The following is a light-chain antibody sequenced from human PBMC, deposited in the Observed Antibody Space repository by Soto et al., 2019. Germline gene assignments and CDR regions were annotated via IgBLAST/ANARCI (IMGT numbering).Light chain of an antibody. V-gene: IGKV3-15*01. CDR1: ESISSN. Sequence: IVMTQSPATLSVSPGARATLSCRSSESISSNLAWYQQKPGQAPRLLIYDASTRATGIPARFSGSGSGTDFTLTISRLEPEDFAVYYCKQYGSSPITFGQGTRLEIK. CDR3: KQYGSSPIT. CDR2: DAS. J-gene: IGKJ5*01.